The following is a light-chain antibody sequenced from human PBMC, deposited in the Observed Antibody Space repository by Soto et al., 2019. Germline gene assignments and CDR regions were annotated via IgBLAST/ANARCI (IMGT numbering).Light chain of an antibody. CDR2: AAS. J-gene: IGKJ4*02. CDR3: QQSYSTLLT. Sequence: DIQMTQSPSSLSACVGDRVTITCRASQSISSSLNWYQQKPGKAPKLLIYAASSLQSGVPSRFSGSGSGTDFTLTISSLQPEDFATYYCQQSYSTLLTFGGGTKADIK. CDR1: QSISSS. V-gene: IGKV1-39*01.